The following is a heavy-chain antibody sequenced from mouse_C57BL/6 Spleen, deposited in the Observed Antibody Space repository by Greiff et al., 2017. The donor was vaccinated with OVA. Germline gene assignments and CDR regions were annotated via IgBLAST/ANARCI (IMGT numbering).Heavy chain of an antibody. Sequence: QVQLQQSGAELVKPGASVKISCKASGYAFSSYWMNWVKQRPGKGLEWIGQIYPGDGDTNYNGKFKGKATLTADKSSSTAYMQLSSLTSEDSAVYFCARGVYYGSSSIGYWYLDVWGTGTTVTVSS. J-gene: IGHJ1*03. D-gene: IGHD1-1*01. CDR1: GYAFSSYW. CDR2: IYPGDGDT. CDR3: ARGVYYGSSSIGYWYLDV. V-gene: IGHV1-80*01.